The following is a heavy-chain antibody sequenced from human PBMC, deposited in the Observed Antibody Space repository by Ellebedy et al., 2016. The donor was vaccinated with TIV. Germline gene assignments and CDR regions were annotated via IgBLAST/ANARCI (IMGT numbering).Heavy chain of an antibody. CDR1: RFSFSSYW. CDR2: INQDGSDK. V-gene: IGHV3-7*01. Sequence: GESLKISCAASRFSFSSYWMSWVRQPPGKGLEWVANINQDGSDKYYVDSVKGRFTISRDNAKNSLYLQMNSLRGDDTAVYYCARDMAWGNERLTDALDIWGQGTMVIVSS. D-gene: IGHD7-27*01. J-gene: IGHJ3*02. CDR3: ARDMAWGNERLTDALDI.